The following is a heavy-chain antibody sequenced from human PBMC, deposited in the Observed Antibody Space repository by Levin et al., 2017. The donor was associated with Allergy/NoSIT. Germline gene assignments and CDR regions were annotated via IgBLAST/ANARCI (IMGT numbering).Heavy chain of an antibody. CDR3: ARGPSSGAFDY. J-gene: IGHJ4*02. D-gene: IGHD4-17*01. V-gene: IGHV1-2*02. Sequence: ASVKVSCKASGYTFTGYYMHWMRQATGQRLEWMGWINPNNGDTRYAKNFQGRVNMTRDTSISTAYMELSRLTADDTAVYYCARGPSSGAFDYWGQGTLVTVSS. CDR1: GYTFTGYY. CDR2: INPNNGDT.